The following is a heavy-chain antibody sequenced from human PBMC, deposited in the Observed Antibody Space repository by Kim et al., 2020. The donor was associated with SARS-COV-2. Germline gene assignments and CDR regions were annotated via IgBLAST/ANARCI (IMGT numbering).Heavy chain of an antibody. CDR2: IHNRGST. CDR3: AREAVGGYGLDA. CDR1: GDSINSGGYY. D-gene: IGHD2-15*01. V-gene: IGHV4-31*03. Sequence: SETLSLTCTVSGDSINSGGYYWTWIRQHPGKGLEWIGLIHNRGSTYYNPSLKSRVSISVDTSKNQVSLRLSSVTGADTVIYYCAREAVGGYGLDAWGQGT. J-gene: IGHJ6*02.